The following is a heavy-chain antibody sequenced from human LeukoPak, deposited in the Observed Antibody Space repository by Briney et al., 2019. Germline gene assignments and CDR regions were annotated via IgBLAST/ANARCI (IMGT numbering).Heavy chain of an antibody. V-gene: IGHV4-30-4*01. CDR3: ASKEYYYYGMDV. CDR1: GGSISCGDYY. CDR2: IFYSGNT. Sequence: SQTLSLTCTVSGGSISCGDYYWSWIRQPPGKGLKWIGYIFYSGNTYYNPSLKSRVPISVDTSKNRISLKLSSVTAADTAVYYCASKEYYYYGMDVWGQGTTVTVSS. J-gene: IGHJ6*01.